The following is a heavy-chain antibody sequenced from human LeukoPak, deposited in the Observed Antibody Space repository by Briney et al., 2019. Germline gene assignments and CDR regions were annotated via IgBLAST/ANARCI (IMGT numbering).Heavy chain of an antibody. CDR3: ARGAVYYDSSGYYCDY. CDR1: GFTFSSYE. Sequence: GGSLRLSCAASGFTFSSYEMNWVRQAPGKGLEWGSYISSSVSTIYYADSVKGRFTISRDNAKNTLYLQMNSLRAEDAAVYYCARGAVYYDSSGYYCDYWGQGTLVTVSS. D-gene: IGHD3-22*01. J-gene: IGHJ4*02. V-gene: IGHV3-48*03. CDR2: ISSSVSTI.